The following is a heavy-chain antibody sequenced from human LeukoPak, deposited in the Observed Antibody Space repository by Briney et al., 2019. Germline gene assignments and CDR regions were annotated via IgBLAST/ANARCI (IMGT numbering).Heavy chain of an antibody. Sequence: GGSLRLSCAASGFTFISYWMHWVRQGPGKGLVWVSRINSDGSSTNYADSVRGRFTISRDNAENTLYLQMNSLRVEDMAVYYCARRVVVAAAPYYFDFWGQGTLVTVSS. CDR3: ARRVVVAAAPYYFDF. CDR2: INSDGSST. D-gene: IGHD2-2*01. V-gene: IGHV3-74*01. J-gene: IGHJ4*02. CDR1: GFTFISYW.